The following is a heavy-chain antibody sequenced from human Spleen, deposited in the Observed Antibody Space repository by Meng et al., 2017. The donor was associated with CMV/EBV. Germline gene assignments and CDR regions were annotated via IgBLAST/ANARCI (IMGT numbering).Heavy chain of an antibody. Sequence: SETLSLTCTVSGGSISSRSYYWGWVRQPPGKGLEWIGSIYFSGITYYNPSLKSRVTISGDTSENQFSLRLTSVTATDTAVYYCARRGSSSLAPIDYWGQGTLVTVSS. V-gene: IGHV4-39*01. CDR1: GGSISSRSYY. CDR2: IYFSGIT. D-gene: IGHD6-6*01. CDR3: ARRGSSSLAPIDY. J-gene: IGHJ4*02.